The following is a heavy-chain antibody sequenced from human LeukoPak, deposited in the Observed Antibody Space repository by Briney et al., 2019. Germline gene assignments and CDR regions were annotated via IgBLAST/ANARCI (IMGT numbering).Heavy chain of an antibody. CDR3: ARALRGGRTGYFDP. CDR2: INPNSGGT. CDR1: GYTFTGYY. Sequence: ASVKVSCKASGYTFTGYYMHWVRQVPGQGLEWMGWINPNSGGTNYAQKFQGRVTMTRDTSISTAYMELSRLRSDDTAVYYCARALRGGRTGYFDPWGQGTLVTVSS. D-gene: IGHD3/OR15-3a*01. J-gene: IGHJ5*02. V-gene: IGHV1-2*02.